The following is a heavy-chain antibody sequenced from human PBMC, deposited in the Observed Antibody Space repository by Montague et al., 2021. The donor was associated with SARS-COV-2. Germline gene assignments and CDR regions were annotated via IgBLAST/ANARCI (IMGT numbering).Heavy chain of an antibody. J-gene: IGHJ4*02. CDR1: GGSISSGSYY. V-gene: IGHV4-61*02. CDR2: MYTSGST. CDR3: ARQLAGFWSGYFDY. D-gene: IGHD3-3*01. Sequence: TLSLTCTVSGGSISSGSYYWSWIRQPAGKGLEWIGRMYTSGSTNYNPSLKSRVTISVDTFKNQFSLKLSSVTAADTAVYYCARQLAGFWSGYFDYWGQGTLVTVSS.